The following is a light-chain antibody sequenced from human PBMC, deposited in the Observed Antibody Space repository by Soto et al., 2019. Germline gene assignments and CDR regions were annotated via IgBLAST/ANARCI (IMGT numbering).Light chain of an antibody. CDR1: QGISNY. CDR3: QKYNSAPLT. J-gene: IGKJ4*01. CDR2: AAS. Sequence: DVQMTQAPSSLSASVGDRVTITCRASQGISNYLAWYQQKPGKVPKLLIYAASILQSGVPSRFSRSESRTDFTITISSLQPEDVGTYCCQKYNSAPLTFGGGTKVEIK. V-gene: IGKV1-27*01.